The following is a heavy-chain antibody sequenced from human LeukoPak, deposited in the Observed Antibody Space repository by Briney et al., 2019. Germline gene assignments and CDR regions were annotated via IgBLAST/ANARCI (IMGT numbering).Heavy chain of an antibody. D-gene: IGHD2-21*02. CDR1: GFTFGDYA. V-gene: IGHV3-49*03. J-gene: IGHJ4*02. Sequence: PGGSLRLSCTASGFTFGDYAMSWFRQAPGKGLEWVGFIRSKAYGGTTEYAASVKGRFTISRDDSRSIAYLQMNSLKTEDTAVYYCTTDPIVVVTRQRYPWDYWGQGTLVTVSS. CDR3: TTDPIVVVTRQRYPWDY. CDR2: IRSKAYGGTT.